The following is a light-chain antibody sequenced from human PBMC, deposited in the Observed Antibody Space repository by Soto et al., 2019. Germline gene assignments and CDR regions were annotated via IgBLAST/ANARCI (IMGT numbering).Light chain of an antibody. CDR2: EGS. V-gene: IGLV2-14*02. CDR3: CSYRSVSTLGDWV. Sequence: QSALTQPASVSESPGQSITISCTGTSSDVGSYNLVSWYQQHPGKAPKLIIYEGSKRPSGVSNRFSGSKSGNTASLTISGLQAEDEADYYCCSYRSVSTLGDWVFGGGTKLTVL. J-gene: IGLJ3*02. CDR1: SSDVGSYNL.